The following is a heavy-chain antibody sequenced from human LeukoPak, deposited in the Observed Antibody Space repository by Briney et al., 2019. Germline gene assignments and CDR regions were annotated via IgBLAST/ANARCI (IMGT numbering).Heavy chain of an antibody. J-gene: IGHJ2*01. D-gene: IGHD6-13*01. CDR1: GLTFSNAA. V-gene: IGHV3-15*01. Sequence: PGGSLRLSCTASGLTFSNAAMSWVRQAPTKGLEWVGRVKSKTDGGTTDYAAPVRGRFTISRDDSKNTLYLQMNSLKTEDTAVYYCTTYSSSWPYWYFDLWGRGTLVTVSS. CDR3: TTYSSSWPYWYFDL. CDR2: VKSKTDGGTT.